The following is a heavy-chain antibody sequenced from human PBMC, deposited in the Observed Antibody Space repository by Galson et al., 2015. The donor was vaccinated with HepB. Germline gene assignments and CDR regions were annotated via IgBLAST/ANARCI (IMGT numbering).Heavy chain of an antibody. CDR1: GFTFSSYA. CDR2: ISSNGGST. CDR3: VKDREGSWYGKGYFDY. J-gene: IGHJ4*02. D-gene: IGHD6-13*01. Sequence: SLRLSCAASGFTFSSYAMHWVRQAPGKGLEYVSAISSNGGSTYYADSVKGRFTISRDNSKNTLYLQMSSLRAEDTAVYYCVKDREGSWYGKGYFDYWGQGTLVTVSS. V-gene: IGHV3-64D*06.